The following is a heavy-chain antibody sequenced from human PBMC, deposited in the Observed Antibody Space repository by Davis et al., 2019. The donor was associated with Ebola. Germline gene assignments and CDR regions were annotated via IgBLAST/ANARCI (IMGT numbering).Heavy chain of an antibody. Sequence: MPSETLSLTCAVSGVSVTTRNWWSWVRQPPEKGLEWIGEISHHSGYTNYNPSLRSRAAISVDSSKNQFSLKVNSVTAADSAIYYCARGKCSGPYCYTWLWDYWGQGTLVTVSS. V-gene: IGHV4-4*02. CDR3: ARGKCSGPYCYTWLWDY. D-gene: IGHD2-15*01. CDR2: ISHHSGYT. J-gene: IGHJ4*02. CDR1: GVSVTTRNW.